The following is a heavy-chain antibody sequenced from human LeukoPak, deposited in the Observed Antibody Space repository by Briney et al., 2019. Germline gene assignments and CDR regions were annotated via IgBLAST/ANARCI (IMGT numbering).Heavy chain of an antibody. V-gene: IGHV1-18*01. Sequence: SVKVSCKASGYTFTSYGISWVRQAPGQGLEWMGWISAYNGNTNYAQKLQGRVTMTTDTSTSTAYMELRSLRSDDTAVYYCARDPAPFGVLPNYFDYWGQGTLVTVSS. D-gene: IGHD3-3*01. J-gene: IGHJ4*02. CDR2: ISAYNGNT. CDR3: ARDPAPFGVLPNYFDY. CDR1: GYTFTSYG.